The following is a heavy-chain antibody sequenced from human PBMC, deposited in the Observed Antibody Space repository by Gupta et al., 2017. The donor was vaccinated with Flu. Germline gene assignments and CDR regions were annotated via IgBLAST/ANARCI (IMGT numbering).Heavy chain of an antibody. CDR2: IYYSGST. D-gene: IGHD4-17*01. J-gene: IGHJ4*02. V-gene: IGHV4-39*01. Sequence: ISSSSYYWGWIRQPPGKGLEWIGSIYYSGSTYYNPSLKSRVTISVDTSKNQFSLKLSSVTAADTAVYYCVNYSDYVYVFDYWGQGTLVTVSS. CDR1: ISSSSYY. CDR3: VNYSDYVYVFDY.